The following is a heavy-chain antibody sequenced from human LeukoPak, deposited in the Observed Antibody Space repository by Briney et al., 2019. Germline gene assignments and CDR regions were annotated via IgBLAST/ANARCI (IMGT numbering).Heavy chain of an antibody. D-gene: IGHD1-26*01. CDR3: ARDVGGSLDY. Sequence: GGSLRLSCAASGFTFRSYWMAWVRQAPGKGLEWVANIKEDESAKHQADSVKGRFTISGDNAQNSVYLQMSSLRGEDKAVYYCARDVGGSLDYWGQGTLVTVSS. J-gene: IGHJ4*02. CDR1: GFTFRSYW. CDR2: IKEDESAK. V-gene: IGHV3-7*01.